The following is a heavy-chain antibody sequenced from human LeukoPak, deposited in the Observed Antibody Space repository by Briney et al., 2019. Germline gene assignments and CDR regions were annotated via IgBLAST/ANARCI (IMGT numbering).Heavy chain of an antibody. D-gene: IGHD3-10*01. CDR2: IYYSGST. Sequence: SETLSLTCTVSGGSISSYYWSWIRQPPGKGLEWIGYIYYSGSTNYNPSLKSQVTISVDTSKNQFSLKLSSVTAADTAVYYCAGAGRFFGESDYWGQGTLVTVSS. J-gene: IGHJ4*02. CDR1: GGSISSYY. V-gene: IGHV4-59*01. CDR3: AGAGRFFGESDY.